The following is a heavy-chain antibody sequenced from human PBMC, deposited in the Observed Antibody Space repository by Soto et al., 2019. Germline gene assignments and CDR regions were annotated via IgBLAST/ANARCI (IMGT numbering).Heavy chain of an antibody. CDR1: GFTVSSNY. CDR3: ARGVTNYYYYYMDV. D-gene: IGHD2-21*02. Sequence: GGSLRLSCAASGFTVSSNYMSWVRQAPGKGLEWVSVIYSGGSTYYADSVKGRFTISRHNSKNTLYLQMNSLRAEDTAVYYCARGVTNYYYYYMDVWGKGTTVTVSS. V-gene: IGHV3-53*04. CDR2: IYSGGST. J-gene: IGHJ6*03.